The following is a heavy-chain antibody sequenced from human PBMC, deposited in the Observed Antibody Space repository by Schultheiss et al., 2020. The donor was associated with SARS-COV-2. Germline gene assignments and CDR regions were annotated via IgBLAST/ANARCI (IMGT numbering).Heavy chain of an antibody. CDR1: GFTFSNAW. CDR3: AKSRLYSSRWFYFDH. CDR2: IKSKTDGGTT. J-gene: IGHJ4*02. V-gene: IGHV3-15*07. D-gene: IGHD6-13*01. Sequence: GGSLRLSCAASGFTFSNAWMNWVRQAPGKGLEWVGRIKSKTDGGTTDYAAPVKGRFTISRDDSKNTLYLQMNSLRVEDTALYYCAKSRLYSSRWFYFDHWGQGALVTVSS.